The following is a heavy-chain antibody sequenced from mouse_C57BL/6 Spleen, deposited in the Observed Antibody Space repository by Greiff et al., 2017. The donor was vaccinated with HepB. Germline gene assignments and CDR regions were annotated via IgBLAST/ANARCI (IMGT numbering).Heavy chain of an antibody. Sequence: VQLKESGPGLVKPSQSLSLTCSVTGYSITSGYYWNWIRQLPGNKLEWMGYISYDGSNNYNPSLKNRISITRDTSKNQFFLKLNSVTTEDTATYYCARETYYSNFDYWGQGTTLTVSS. V-gene: IGHV3-6*01. J-gene: IGHJ2*01. CDR1: GYSITSGYY. D-gene: IGHD2-5*01. CDR2: ISYDGSN. CDR3: ARETYYSNFDY.